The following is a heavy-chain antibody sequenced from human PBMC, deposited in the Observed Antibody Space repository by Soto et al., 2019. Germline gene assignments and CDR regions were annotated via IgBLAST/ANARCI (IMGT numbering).Heavy chain of an antibody. CDR2: INTKTGHR. D-gene: IGHD3-22*01. V-gene: IGHV1-18*01. Sequence: ASVKVSCKASGYSFSYYGINWVRQAPGQDLEWMGWINTKTGHRNYAQKFEDRLTMTTATSTNTVYMELKRLRSDDAAVYYCARDRLRGYDSSGFYSWGQGTPVTVSS. CDR1: GYSFSYYG. J-gene: IGHJ4*02. CDR3: ARDRLRGYDSSGFYS.